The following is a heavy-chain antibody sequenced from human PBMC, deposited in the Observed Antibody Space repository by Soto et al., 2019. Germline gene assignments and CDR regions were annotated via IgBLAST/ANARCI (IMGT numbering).Heavy chain of an antibody. J-gene: IGHJ4*02. Sequence: EVQLVESGGGLVKPGGSLRLSCAASGFTVSTKYMSWVRQAPGKGLEWVSVIYSGGSTFYADSVRGRFTISRDNSKNPVNLQMNSLRAEDTAVYYCARDPWAADYWGQGTLVTVSS. CDR3: ARDPWAADY. V-gene: IGHV3-66*01. CDR1: GFTVSTKY. D-gene: IGHD3-16*01. CDR2: IYSGGST.